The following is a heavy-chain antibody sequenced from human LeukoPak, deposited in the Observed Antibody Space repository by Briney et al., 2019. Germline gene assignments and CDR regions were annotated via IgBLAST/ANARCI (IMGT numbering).Heavy chain of an antibody. CDR3: ARSAAMVTGRFDY. CDR2: IKQEGSDK. CDR1: GFTFSSYW. D-gene: IGHD5-18*01. J-gene: IGHJ4*02. V-gene: IGHV3-7*01. Sequence: GGSLRLSCAASGFTFSSYWMSWVRQAPGKGLEWVANIKQEGSDKYYVDSVKGRFTISRDNAKNSLYLQMNSLRAEDTAVYYCARSAAMVTGRFDYWGQGTLVTVSS.